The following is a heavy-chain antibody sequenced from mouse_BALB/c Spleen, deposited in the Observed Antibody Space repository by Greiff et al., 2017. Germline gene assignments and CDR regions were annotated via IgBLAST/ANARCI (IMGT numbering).Heavy chain of an antibody. CDR3: ARITTVVAPYFDY. CDR1: GFTFSSYA. CDR2: ISSGGSYT. V-gene: IGHV5-9-4*01. D-gene: IGHD1-1*01. Sequence: EVQLVESGGGLVKPGGSLKLSCAASGFTFSSYAMSWVRQSPEKRLEWVAEISSGGSYTYYPDTVTGRFTISRDNAKNTLYLEMSSLRSEDTAMYYCARITTVVAPYFDYWGQGTTLTVSS. J-gene: IGHJ2*01.